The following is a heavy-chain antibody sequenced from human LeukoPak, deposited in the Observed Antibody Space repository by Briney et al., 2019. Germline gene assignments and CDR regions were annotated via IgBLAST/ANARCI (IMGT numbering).Heavy chain of an antibody. CDR3: TRVGYIDEGIDY. V-gene: IGHV3-7*04. D-gene: IGHD5-24*01. CDR1: GFTFSSYW. Sequence: GGSLRLSCTASGFTFSSYWMTWVRQAPGKGLEWVANIKQDGSKKSYVDSVKGRFTISRDNAKNSLYLQMNSLRAEDTAIYYCTRVGYIDEGIDYWGQGTLVTVSS. J-gene: IGHJ4*02. CDR2: IKQDGSKK.